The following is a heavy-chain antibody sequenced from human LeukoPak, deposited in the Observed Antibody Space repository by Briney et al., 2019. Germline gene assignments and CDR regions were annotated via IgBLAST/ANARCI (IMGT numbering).Heavy chain of an antibody. J-gene: IGHJ4*02. V-gene: IGHV3-7*05. CDR1: GFTFSTYW. CDR3: ARGSGYSDSSGYPSDF. CDR2: IKQDGSEK. D-gene: IGHD3-22*01. Sequence: GSLRLSCAVSGFTFSTYWMSWVRQAPGKGLEWVANIKQDGSEKYYVDSVKGRFTISRDNAKNSLYLQMNSLRAEDTAVYYCARGSGYSDSSGYPSDFWGEGTLVTVSS.